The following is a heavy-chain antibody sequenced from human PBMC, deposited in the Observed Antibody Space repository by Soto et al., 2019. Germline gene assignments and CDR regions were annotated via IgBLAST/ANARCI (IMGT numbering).Heavy chain of an antibody. J-gene: IGHJ5*02. CDR3: AAGLSRPCRPALDT. V-gene: IGHV3-53*01. CDR2: IFSGDNK. D-gene: IGHD6-13*01. CDR1: TFTVSSKY. Sequence: PGGSLSLSCAASTFTVSSKYIAWVRHVPGKGLEWVWVIFSGDNKYYSDCVRGRFSNSRDNSKDAVYLHMNRPRGDDTAVYFRAAGLSRPCRPALDTWGQGTLVTVSS.